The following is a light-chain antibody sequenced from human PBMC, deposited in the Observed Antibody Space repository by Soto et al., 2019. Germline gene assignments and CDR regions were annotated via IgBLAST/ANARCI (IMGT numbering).Light chain of an antibody. J-gene: IGKJ1*01. Sequence: IQLTQSPSSLSASVGDRVTVSCRSSQNIDNYLYWYVQRPGKAPELLIYSTSNLKSGVPSRFRGSGSGTDFSLTINSLQSEDFATYYCQQSSNNPWTFGQGTKVDIK. CDR1: QNIDNY. CDR3: QQSSNNPWT. V-gene: IGKV1-39*01. CDR2: STS.